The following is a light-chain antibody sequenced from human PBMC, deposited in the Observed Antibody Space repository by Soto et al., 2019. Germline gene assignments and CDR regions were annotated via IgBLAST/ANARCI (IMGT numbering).Light chain of an antibody. V-gene: IGKV1-5*03. J-gene: IGKJ4*01. CDR3: QQYTNYPLT. Sequence: DIPMTQSPSTLSASVGDRVTITCRASQTIDSWLAWYQQKPGKAPKLLIYKASSLESGVPSRFSGSGSGTEFTLTISSLQPDDFATYYCQQYTNYPLTFGGGTKVEIK. CDR2: KAS. CDR1: QTIDSW.